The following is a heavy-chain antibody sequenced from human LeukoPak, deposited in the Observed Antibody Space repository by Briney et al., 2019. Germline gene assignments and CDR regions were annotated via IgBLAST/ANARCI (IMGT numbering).Heavy chain of an antibody. Sequence: ASVKVSCKASGYTFTGYYMHWVRQAPGQGLEWMGWINPNSGGTNYAQKFQGRVTMTRDTSISTACMELSRLRSDDTAVYYCARVFDSSGYSKTPYYGMDVWGQGTTVTVSS. D-gene: IGHD3-22*01. J-gene: IGHJ6*02. CDR3: ARVFDSSGYSKTPYYGMDV. CDR2: INPNSGGT. CDR1: GYTFTGYY. V-gene: IGHV1-2*02.